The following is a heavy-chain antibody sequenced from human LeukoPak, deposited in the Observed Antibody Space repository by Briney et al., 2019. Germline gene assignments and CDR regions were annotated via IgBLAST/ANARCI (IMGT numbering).Heavy chain of an antibody. CDR1: GFTFSSYR. CDR2: ISSSSSYI. J-gene: IGHJ4*02. Sequence: PGGSLRLSCAASGFTFSSYRMNWVRQAPGKGLEWVSSISSSSSYIYYADSVKGRFTISRDNSKNTLYLQMNSLRAEDTAVYYCARAPLRLWAGSSYYFDYWGQGTLVTVSS. CDR3: ARAPLRLWAGSSYYFDY. V-gene: IGHV3-21*01. D-gene: IGHD6-19*01.